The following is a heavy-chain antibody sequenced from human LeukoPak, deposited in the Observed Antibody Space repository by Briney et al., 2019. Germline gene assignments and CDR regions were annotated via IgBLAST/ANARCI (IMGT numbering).Heavy chain of an antibody. Sequence: APVKVSCKVSGYTLTELSMHWVRRAPGKGLEWMGGFDPEDGETIYAQKFQGRVTMTEDTSTDTAYMELSSLRSEDTAVYYCATVKVEYSSSPLFDYWGQGTLVTVSS. V-gene: IGHV1-24*01. CDR2: FDPEDGET. CDR3: ATVKVEYSSSPLFDY. CDR1: GYTLTELS. J-gene: IGHJ4*02. D-gene: IGHD6-13*01.